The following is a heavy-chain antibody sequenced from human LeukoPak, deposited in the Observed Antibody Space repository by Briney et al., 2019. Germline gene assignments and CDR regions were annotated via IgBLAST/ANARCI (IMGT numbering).Heavy chain of an antibody. V-gene: IGHV5-51*01. CDR1: GYSFTSDC. J-gene: IGHJ6*03. D-gene: IGHD6-13*01. CDR3: ARTMYSSSWKYYMDV. Sequence: GESLKISCKGSGYSFTSDCIGWVRQMPGKGLEWMGIIYHGDSDTRYSPSFQGQVTISADKSISTAYLQWSTLKASDTAMYYCARTMYSSSWKYYMDVWGKGTTVTVSS. CDR2: IYHGDSDT.